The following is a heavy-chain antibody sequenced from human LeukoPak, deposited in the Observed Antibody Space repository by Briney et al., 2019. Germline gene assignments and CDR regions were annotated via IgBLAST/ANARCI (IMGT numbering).Heavy chain of an antibody. Sequence: SETLTLTCTVCGYSISSGYYWGWIRQPPGKGLEWIESIYHSGSTYYNPSLKSRVTISVDTSKNQFSLKLSSVTDADTAVYYCARDHVVPTARQRYYFDYWGQGTLVTVSS. V-gene: IGHV4-38-2*02. J-gene: IGHJ4*02. CDR2: IYHSGST. D-gene: IGHD2-2*01. CDR3: ARDHVVPTARQRYYFDY. CDR1: GYSISSGYY.